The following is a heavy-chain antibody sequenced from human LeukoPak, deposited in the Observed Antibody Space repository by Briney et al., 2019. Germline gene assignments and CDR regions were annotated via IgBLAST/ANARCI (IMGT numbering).Heavy chain of an antibody. CDR1: GFTFTSSA. CDR2: IVVGSGNT. J-gene: IGHJ6*02. CDR3: AATAHCGGDCYSPYYYYGMDV. V-gene: IGHV1-58*02. D-gene: IGHD2-21*02. Sequence: SVKVSCKASGFTFTSSAMQWVRQARGQRLEWIGWIVVGSGNTNYAQKFQERVTITRDMSTSTAFMELSSLRSEDTAVYYCAATAHCGGDCYSPYYYYGMDVWGQGTTVTVSS.